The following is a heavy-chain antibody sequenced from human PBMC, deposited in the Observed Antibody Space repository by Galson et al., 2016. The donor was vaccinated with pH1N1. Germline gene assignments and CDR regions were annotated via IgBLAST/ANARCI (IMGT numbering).Heavy chain of an antibody. Sequence: SVKVSCKASGGSFSSFAISWVRQAPGQGLEWMGGIIPISRTTNYAQKFQGRVTITADKFTSTAYMELTSLKSEDTAVYYCGFSRFGGKAFDFWGRGTMVTASS. CDR1: GGSFSSFA. CDR3: GFSRFGGKAFDF. D-gene: IGHD4-23*01. J-gene: IGHJ3*01. V-gene: IGHV1-69*06. CDR2: IIPISRTT.